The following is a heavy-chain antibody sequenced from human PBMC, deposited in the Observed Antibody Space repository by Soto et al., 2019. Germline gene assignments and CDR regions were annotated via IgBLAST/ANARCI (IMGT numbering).Heavy chain of an antibody. CDR3: ARAWAGYSSSWYGAFDI. V-gene: IGHV3-30-3*01. CDR2: ISYDGSNK. D-gene: IGHD6-13*01. CDR1: GFTFSSYA. J-gene: IGHJ3*02. Sequence: GGSLRLSCAASGFTFSSYAMHWVRQAPGKGLEWVAVISYDGSNKYYADSVKGRFTISRDNSKNTLYLQMNSLRAEDTAVYYCARAWAGYSSSWYGAFDIWGQGTMVTVSS.